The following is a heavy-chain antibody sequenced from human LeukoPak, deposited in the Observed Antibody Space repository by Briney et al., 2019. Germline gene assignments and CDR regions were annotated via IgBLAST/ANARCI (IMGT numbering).Heavy chain of an antibody. D-gene: IGHD2-15*01. Sequence: SETLSLTCTVSGGSISSSSYYWGWIRQPPGKGLEWIGSIYYSGSTYYNPSLKSRVTISVDTSKNQFSLKLSSVTAADTAVYYCARDGSYCSGGSCYSRYYYYYMDVWGKGTTVTASS. CDR3: ARDGSYCSGGSCYSRYYYYYMDV. CDR2: IYYSGST. V-gene: IGHV4-39*07. J-gene: IGHJ6*03. CDR1: GGSISSSSYY.